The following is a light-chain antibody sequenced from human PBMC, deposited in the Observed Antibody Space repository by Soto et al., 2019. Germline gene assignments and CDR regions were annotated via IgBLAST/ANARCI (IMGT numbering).Light chain of an antibody. V-gene: IGLV1-51*01. CDR2: DNN. Sequence: QSVLTQPPSVSAAPGQKVTISCSGSSSNIGNNYVSWYQQLSGTAPKLLIYDNNKRPSGTPDRFSGSKSGTSATLGITGLQTGDEADYYCGTWDSSLSAVVFGGGTKLTVL. J-gene: IGLJ2*01. CDR3: GTWDSSLSAVV. CDR1: SSNIGNNY.